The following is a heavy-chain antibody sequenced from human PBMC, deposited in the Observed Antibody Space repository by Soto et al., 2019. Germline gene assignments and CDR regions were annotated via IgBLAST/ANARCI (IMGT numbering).Heavy chain of an antibody. Sequence: ASVKVSCKASGYTFSGFYMHWVRQAPGQGLEWMGWINPNSGGTKSAEKFQGRVTMTRDTSISTAYMELSRPTSDDTAVYYCASAEVTGTDGLDFWGQGNQLTV. CDR1: GYTFSGFY. CDR2: INPNSGGT. D-gene: IGHD6-19*01. CDR3: ASAEVTGTDGLDF. V-gene: IGHV1-2*02. J-gene: IGHJ4*02.